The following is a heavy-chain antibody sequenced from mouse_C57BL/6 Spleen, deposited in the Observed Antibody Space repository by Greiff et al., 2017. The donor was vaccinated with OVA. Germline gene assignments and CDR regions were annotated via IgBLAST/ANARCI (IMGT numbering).Heavy chain of an antibody. D-gene: IGHD1-2*01. CDR1: GYTFTSYW. V-gene: IGHV1-64*01. CDR2: IHPNSGST. J-gene: IGHJ4*01. Sequence: VHLVESGAELVKPGASVKLSCKASGYTFTSYWMHWVKQRPGQGLEWIGMIHPNSGSTNYNEKFKSKATLTVDKSSSTAYMQLSSLTSEDSAVYYCARWAASYAMDYWGQGTSVTVSS. CDR3: ARWAASYAMDY.